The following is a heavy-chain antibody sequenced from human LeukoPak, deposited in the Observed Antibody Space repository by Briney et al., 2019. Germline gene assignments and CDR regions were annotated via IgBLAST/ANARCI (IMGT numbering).Heavy chain of an antibody. V-gene: IGHV3-23*01. CDR3: AKDPRPRNYYGSGSYYRH. D-gene: IGHD3-10*01. CDR1: GFTSRFLG. Sequence: GGSLRLSCTYSGFTSRFLGMSWIRQAPGKGLEWVSGTSGSGTSTYYADSVRGRFTISRDNSNNRLYLQMNSLRAEDTAVYYCAKDPRPRNYYGSGSYYRHWGQGTLVTVSS. CDR2: TSGSGTST. J-gene: IGHJ4*02.